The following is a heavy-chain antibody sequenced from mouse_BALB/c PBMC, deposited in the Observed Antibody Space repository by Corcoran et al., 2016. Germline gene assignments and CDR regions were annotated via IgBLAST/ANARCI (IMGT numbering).Heavy chain of an antibody. V-gene: IGHV1-84*02. CDR2: IYPGSGNT. J-gene: IGHJ2*01. Sequence: QIQLQQSGPELVKPGASVKISCKASGYTFTDYYINWVKQKPGQGLEWIGWIYPGSGNTKYNEKFKSKATLTVDTSSSTAYIQLSSLKSEDTAVYFCEFITTVGFDDWGQGTTLTVSS. D-gene: IGHD1-1*01. CDR1: GYTFTDYY. CDR3: EFITTVGFDD.